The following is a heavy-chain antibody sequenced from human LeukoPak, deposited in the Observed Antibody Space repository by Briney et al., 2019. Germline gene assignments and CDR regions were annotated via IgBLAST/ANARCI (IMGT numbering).Heavy chain of an antibody. CDR3: ARHRDSDFWSGYYPPPGYDY. CDR2: IYPGDSDT. Sequence: GESLKISCKGSGYGFTSYWIGWVRQMPGKGLEWMGIIYPGDSDTRYSPSFQGQVTISADKSISTAYLQWSSLKASDTAMYYCARHRDSDFWSGYYPPPGYDYWGQGTLVTVSS. D-gene: IGHD3-3*01. CDR1: GYGFTSYW. V-gene: IGHV5-51*01. J-gene: IGHJ4*02.